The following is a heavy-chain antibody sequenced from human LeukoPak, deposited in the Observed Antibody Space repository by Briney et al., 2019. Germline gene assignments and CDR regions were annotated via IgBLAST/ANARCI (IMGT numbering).Heavy chain of an antibody. CDR1: GFTFSSYW. D-gene: IGHD6-19*01. CDR3: ARDGSGEGLGAFDI. J-gene: IGHJ3*02. V-gene: IGHV3-7*01. Sequence: PGGSLRLSCAASGFTFSSYWMSWVRQAPGKGLEWVANIKQDGSEKYYVDSVKGRFTISRDNAKNSLYLQMNSLRAEDTAVYYCARDGSGEGLGAFDIWGQGTMVTVSS. CDR2: IKQDGSEK.